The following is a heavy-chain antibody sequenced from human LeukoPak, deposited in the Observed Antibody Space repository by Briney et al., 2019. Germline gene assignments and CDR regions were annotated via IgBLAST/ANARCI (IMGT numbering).Heavy chain of an antibody. CDR1: GGSFSGYY. CDR3: ARGLSGYSYAGVGY. D-gene: IGHD5-18*01. Sequence: SETLSLTCAVYGGSFSGYYRTWIRQPPGKGLEWIGEMSHGGVTNYNPSLMSRVTISLDTSKNQLSLKLTSVTAADTAVYYCARGLSGYSYAGVGYWGRGTLVTVSS. V-gene: IGHV4-34*01. CDR2: MSHGGVT. J-gene: IGHJ4*02.